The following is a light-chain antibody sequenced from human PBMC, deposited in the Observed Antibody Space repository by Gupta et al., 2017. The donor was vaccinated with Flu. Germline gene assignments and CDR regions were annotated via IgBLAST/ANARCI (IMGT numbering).Light chain of an antibody. Sequence: KIMLSCCGSASNIGKKKVSCYKQLPGTAPKLLIYENDKRPSGIPDRFSGSKYGTSATLAITGLQTGDEAVYYCASWDTSLTDGFFGGGTRLTVL. CDR1: ASNIGKKK. V-gene: IGLV1-51*02. J-gene: IGLJ2*01. CDR3: ASWDTSLTDGF. CDR2: END.